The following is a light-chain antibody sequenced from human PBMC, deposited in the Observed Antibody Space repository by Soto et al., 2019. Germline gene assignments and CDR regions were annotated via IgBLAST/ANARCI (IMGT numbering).Light chain of an antibody. V-gene: IGLV2-8*01. CDR2: EDV. CDR1: KNDIGVHDF. Sequence: QSVLTQPPSASWSPGQSVTISCTGTKNDIGVHDFVSWYQHHPGKAPRLIIYEDVQRPSGDPDRLSGSKSGNTASLTVSGLQAADEADYFCMSYAGSNAYVFGSWTKVTV. J-gene: IGLJ1*01. CDR3: MSYAGSNAYV.